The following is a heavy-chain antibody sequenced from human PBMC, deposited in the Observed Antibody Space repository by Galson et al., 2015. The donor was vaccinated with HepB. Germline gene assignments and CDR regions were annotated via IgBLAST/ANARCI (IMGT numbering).Heavy chain of an antibody. V-gene: IGHV4-39*07. CDR3: ASKQGLWFGESSLDY. J-gene: IGHJ4*02. CDR1: GGSISSSSYY. Sequence: ETLSLTCTVSGGSISSSSYYWGWIRQPPGKGLEWIGSIYYSGSTYYNPSLKGRVTISVDRSKNQFSLKLSSVTAADTAVYYCASKQGLWFGESSLDYWGQGTLVTVSS. CDR2: IYYSGST. D-gene: IGHD3-10*01.